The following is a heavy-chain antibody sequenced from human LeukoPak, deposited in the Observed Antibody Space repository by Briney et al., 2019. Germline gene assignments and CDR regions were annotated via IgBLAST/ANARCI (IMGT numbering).Heavy chain of an antibody. Sequence: PSETLSLTCAVSGGSISSSNWWSWVRQPPGKELEWIGYIFYGGTTNHNPSLKSRVSISVDTSKNQFSLKLNTVTAADTAVYYCARHRVDWGWAPFDIWGQGTMVTVSS. D-gene: IGHD7-27*01. CDR3: ARHRVDWGWAPFDI. V-gene: IGHV4-4*02. CDR1: GGSISSSNW. J-gene: IGHJ3*02. CDR2: IFYGGTT.